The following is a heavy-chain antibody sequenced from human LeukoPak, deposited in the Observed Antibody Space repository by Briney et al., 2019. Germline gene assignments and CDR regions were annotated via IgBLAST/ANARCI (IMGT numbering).Heavy chain of an antibody. D-gene: IGHD4-23*01. CDR3: ARDKDYGGYYFDY. V-gene: IGHV1-2*02. J-gene: IGHJ4*02. CDR1: GYTFTSYD. CDR2: INPSSGGT. Sequence: GASVKVSCKASGYTFTSYDINWVRQAPGQGLEWMGWINPSSGGTNYAQKFQGGVTMTRDTSISTAYMELSRLRSDDTAVYYCARDKDYGGYYFDYWGQGTLVTVSS.